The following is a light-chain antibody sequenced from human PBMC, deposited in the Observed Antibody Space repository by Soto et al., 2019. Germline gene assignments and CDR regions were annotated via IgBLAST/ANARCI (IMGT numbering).Light chain of an antibody. V-gene: IGKV1-8*01. Sequence: ALRMTQSPSSFSASTGDRVTITCRASQGFSSYLAWYQQKPGKAPKLLIYAASTLQSGVPSRFSGSGSGTDFTLTISYLQSEDFATYYCQQYYSYPYTFGQGTKLEIK. J-gene: IGKJ2*01. CDR3: QQYYSYPYT. CDR1: QGFSSY. CDR2: AAS.